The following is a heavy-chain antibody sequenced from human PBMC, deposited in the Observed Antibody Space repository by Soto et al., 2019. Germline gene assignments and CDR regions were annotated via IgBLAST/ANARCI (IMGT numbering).Heavy chain of an antibody. J-gene: IGHJ6*02. CDR2: ISGSGGST. CDR3: AKSLGILTGEVPEGMDV. V-gene: IGHV3-23*01. CDR1: GFTFSSYA. Sequence: PGGSLRLSCAASGFTFSSYAMSWVRQAPGKGLEWVSAISGSGGSTYYADSVKGRFTISRDNSKNTLYLQMNSLRAEDTAVYYCAKSLGILTGEVPEGMDVWGQGTTVTVSS. D-gene: IGHD3-9*01.